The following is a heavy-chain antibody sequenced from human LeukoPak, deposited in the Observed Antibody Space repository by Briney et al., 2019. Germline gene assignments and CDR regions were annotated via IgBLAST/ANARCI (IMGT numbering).Heavy chain of an antibody. Sequence: SETLSLTCTVSGGSISSSSYYWGWFGQPPGKGLEWIGSIYYSSSTYYNPSLKSRVTISVDTSKNQFSLKLTSVTAADTAVYYCARQYSSSSEAYFDYWGQGTLVTVSS. CDR1: GGSISSSSYY. CDR2: IYYSSST. J-gene: IGHJ4*02. V-gene: IGHV4-39*01. D-gene: IGHD6-6*01. CDR3: ARQYSSSSEAYFDY.